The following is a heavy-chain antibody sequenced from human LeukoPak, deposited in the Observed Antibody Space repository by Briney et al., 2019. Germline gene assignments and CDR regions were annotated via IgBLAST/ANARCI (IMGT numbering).Heavy chain of an antibody. D-gene: IGHD5-24*01. V-gene: IGHV7-4-1*02. CDR3: ARDGDGYNYYDDAFDI. J-gene: IGHJ3*02. Sequence: ASVKVSCKASGYTFTSYAMNWVRQAPGHGLEWLGWINTNTGNPTYAQGFTGRFVFSLDTSVSTAYLQISSLKAEDTAAYYCARDGDGYNYYDDAFDIWGQGTMVTVSS. CDR2: INTNTGNP. CDR1: GYTFTSYA.